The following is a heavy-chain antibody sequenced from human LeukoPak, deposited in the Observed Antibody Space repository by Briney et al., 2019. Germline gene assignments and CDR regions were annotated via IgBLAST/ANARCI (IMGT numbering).Heavy chain of an antibody. CDR1: GGSISSGSYY. CDR2: IYTSGST. J-gene: IGHJ6*03. CDR3: ARDKSRYGSGYMDV. D-gene: IGHD5-18*01. Sequence: SQTLSLTCTVSGGSISSGSYYWSWIRQPAGKGLEWIGRIYTSGSTNYNPSLKSRVTISVDTSKNQFSLKLTSVTAADTAMYYCARDKSRYGSGYMDVWGKGTTVTVSS. V-gene: IGHV4-61*02.